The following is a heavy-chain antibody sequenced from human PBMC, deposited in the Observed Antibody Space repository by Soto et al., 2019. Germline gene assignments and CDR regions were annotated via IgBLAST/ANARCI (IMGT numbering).Heavy chain of an antibody. V-gene: IGHV4-39*01. CDR1: GGSISSSSYY. CDR3: ARRITIFGVVTPYFDY. J-gene: IGHJ4*02. D-gene: IGHD3-3*01. Sequence: SLTCTVSGGSISSSSYYCGWIRQPPGKGLEWIGSIYYSGSTYYNPSLKSRVTISVDTSKNQFSLKLSSVTAADTAVYYCARRITIFGVVTPYFDYWGQGTLVTVSS. CDR2: IYYSGST.